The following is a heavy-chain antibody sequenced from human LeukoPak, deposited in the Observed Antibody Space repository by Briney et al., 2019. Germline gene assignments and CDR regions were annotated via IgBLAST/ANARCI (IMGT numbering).Heavy chain of an antibody. D-gene: IGHD1-1*01. CDR2: IRQDGNEK. J-gene: IGHJ4*02. CDR1: GFTFSSYW. V-gene: IGHV3-7*01. CDR3: ANTKWNY. Sequence: PGGSLRLSCAASGFTFSSYWMTWVRQAPGKGLEWVANIRQDGNEKYYLDSVKGRFTISRDNAKNSLYLQMNSQRAEDTAVYYCANTKWNYWGQGTLVTVSS.